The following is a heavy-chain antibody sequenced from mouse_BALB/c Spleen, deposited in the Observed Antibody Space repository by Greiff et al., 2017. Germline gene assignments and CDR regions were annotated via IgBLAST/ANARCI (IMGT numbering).Heavy chain of an antibody. Sequence: QVQLQQSGAELMKPGASVKISCTATGYTFSSYWIEWVKQRPGHGLEWIGEILPGSGSTNYNEKFKGKATFTADTSSNTAYMQLSSLTSEDSAVYYCARGYYDYGSWFAYWGQGTLVTVSA. CDR1: GYTFSSYW. CDR3: ARGYYDYGSWFAY. J-gene: IGHJ3*01. D-gene: IGHD2-4*01. V-gene: IGHV1-9*01. CDR2: ILPGSGST.